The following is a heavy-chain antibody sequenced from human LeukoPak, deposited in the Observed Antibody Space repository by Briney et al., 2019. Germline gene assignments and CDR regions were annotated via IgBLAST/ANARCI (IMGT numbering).Heavy chain of an antibody. CDR3: AKSYRYFDF. Sequence: GGSLRLSCAASGFTFSNYAMNWVRQAPGKGLEWVSGITNSGVSTYYADSVKGRFTISRDNSKNTLYLQMNGLRAEDTAVYYCAKSYRYFDFWGQGTLVSVSS. V-gene: IGHV3-23*01. CDR1: GFTFSNYA. D-gene: IGHD2-2*02. J-gene: IGHJ4*02. CDR2: ITNSGVST.